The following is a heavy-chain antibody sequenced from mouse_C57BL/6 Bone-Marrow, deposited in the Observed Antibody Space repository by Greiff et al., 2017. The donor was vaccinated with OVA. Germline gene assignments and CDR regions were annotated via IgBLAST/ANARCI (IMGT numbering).Heavy chain of an antibody. CDR3: TTYYGYGAGPYFDY. CDR1: GFNIKDDY. CDR2: IDPENGDT. Sequence: EVQLVESGAELVRPGASVRLSCTASGFNIKDDYMHWVKQRPEQGLEWIGWIDPENGDTEYASKFQGKATITADTSSNTAYLQLSSLTSEDTAVYYCTTYYGYGAGPYFDYWGQGTTLTVSS. D-gene: IGHD2-2*01. V-gene: IGHV14-4*01. J-gene: IGHJ2*01.